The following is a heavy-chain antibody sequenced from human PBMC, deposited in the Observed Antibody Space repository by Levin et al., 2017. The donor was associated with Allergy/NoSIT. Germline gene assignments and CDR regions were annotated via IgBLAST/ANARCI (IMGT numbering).Heavy chain of an antibody. CDR3: AVAAAVPYYYYYMDV. CDR1: GYTFTGYY. CDR2: INPNSGGT. J-gene: IGHJ6*03. D-gene: IGHD6-13*01. V-gene: IGHV1-2*02. Sequence: GASVKVSCKASGYTFTGYYMHWVRQAPGQGLEWMGWINPNSGGTNYAQKFQGRVTMTRDTSISTAYMELSRLRSDDTAVYYCAVAAAVPYYYYYMDVWGKGTTVTVSS.